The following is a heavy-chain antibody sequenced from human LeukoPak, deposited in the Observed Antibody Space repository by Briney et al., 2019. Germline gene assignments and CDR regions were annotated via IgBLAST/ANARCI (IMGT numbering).Heavy chain of an antibody. CDR2: ISSSGSTI. Sequence: GGSLRLSCAASFSNYAMSWVRQAPGKGLEWVSYISSSGSTIYYADSVKGRFTISRDNAKNSLYLQMNSLRAEDTAVYYCARSLGGYDYWGQGTLVTVSS. CDR3: ARSLGGYDY. CDR1: FSNYA. V-gene: IGHV3-11*01. D-gene: IGHD1-26*01. J-gene: IGHJ4*02.